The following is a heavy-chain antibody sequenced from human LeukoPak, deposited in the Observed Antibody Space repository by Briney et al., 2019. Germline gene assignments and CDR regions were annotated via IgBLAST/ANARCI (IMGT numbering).Heavy chain of an antibody. Sequence: EASVKVSCKVSGYTLTELSMHWVRQAPGKGLEWMGGFDPEDGETIYAQKFQGRVTMTEDTSTDTAYMELSSLRSEDTAVYYCAKHAMVGGWTFDYWGQGTLVTVSS. J-gene: IGHJ4*02. CDR3: AKHAMVGGWTFDY. D-gene: IGHD6-19*01. CDR2: FDPEDGET. CDR1: GYTLTELS. V-gene: IGHV1-24*01.